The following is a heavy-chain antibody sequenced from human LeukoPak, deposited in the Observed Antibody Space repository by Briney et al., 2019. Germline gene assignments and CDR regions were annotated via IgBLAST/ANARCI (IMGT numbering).Heavy chain of an antibody. Sequence: SETLSLTCTVSGDSISGDHCNWIRQPAGKGLEWIGRIDTSGTTNYNPSLKSRVTLSLDTSKNQCSLKVMSVTAADTAVYYCARAASGDAVYYYGSGGRYYSYYMDVWGKGTTVTISS. CDR2: IDTSGTT. CDR3: ARAASGDAVYYYGSGGRYYSYYMDV. V-gene: IGHV4-4*07. CDR1: GDSISGDH. D-gene: IGHD3-10*01. J-gene: IGHJ6*03.